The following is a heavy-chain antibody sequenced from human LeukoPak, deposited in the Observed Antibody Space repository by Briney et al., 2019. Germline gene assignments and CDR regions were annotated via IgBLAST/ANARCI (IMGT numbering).Heavy chain of an antibody. J-gene: IGHJ6*03. CDR1: GFTFSSYS. CDR3: ARAGSSYYYYMDV. CDR2: ISSSSSYT. V-gene: IGHV3-21*01. Sequence: GGSLRLSCAASGFTFSSYSMNWVRQAPGKGLEWVSSISSSSSYTYYADSVKGRFTISRDNAKNSLYLQMNSLRAEDTAVYYCARAGSSYYYYMDVWGKGTTVTVSS.